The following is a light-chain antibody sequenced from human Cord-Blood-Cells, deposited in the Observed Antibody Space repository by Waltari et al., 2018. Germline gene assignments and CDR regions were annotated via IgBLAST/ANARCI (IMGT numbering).Light chain of an antibody. J-gene: IGKJ3*01. V-gene: IGKV3-20*01. Sequence: EIVLTQSPGTLSLSPGERATLSCRASQSVSSSYLAWYQQKPGQASRLPIYGASSRATGIPDRFSGSGSGTDFTLTISRLEPEDFAVYYCQQYGSSPFTFGPGTKVDIK. CDR1: QSVSSSY. CDR3: QQYGSSPFT. CDR2: GAS.